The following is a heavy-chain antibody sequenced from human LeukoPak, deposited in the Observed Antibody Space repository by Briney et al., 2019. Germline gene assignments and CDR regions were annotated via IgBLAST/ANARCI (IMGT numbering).Heavy chain of an antibody. CDR1: GGSISSYY. CDR3: ARGIYCSSTSCYYYFDY. D-gene: IGHD2-2*01. CDR2: IYYSGNT. Sequence: PETLSLTCTVSGGSISSYYWSWIRQPPGKGLEWIGYIYYSGNTNYNPSLKSRVTISVDTSKNQFSLKLSSVTAADTAVYYCARGIYCSSTSCYYYFDYWGQGTLVTVSS. V-gene: IGHV4-59*01. J-gene: IGHJ4*02.